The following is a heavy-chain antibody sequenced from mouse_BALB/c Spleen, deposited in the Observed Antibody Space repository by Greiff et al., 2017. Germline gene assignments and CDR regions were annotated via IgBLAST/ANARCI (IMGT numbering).Heavy chain of an antibody. J-gene: IGHJ1*01. D-gene: IGHD1-1*01. CDR3: ARDGVYYYGSRRYFDV. Sequence: QVQLQQPGAELVMPGASVKMSCKASGYTFTDYWMHWVKQRPGQGLEWIGAIDTSDSYTSYNQKFKGKATLTVDESSSTAYMQLSSLTSEDSAVYYCARDGVYYYGSRRYFDVWGAGTTVTVSS. V-gene: IGHV1-69*01. CDR2: IDTSDSYT. CDR1: GYTFTDYW.